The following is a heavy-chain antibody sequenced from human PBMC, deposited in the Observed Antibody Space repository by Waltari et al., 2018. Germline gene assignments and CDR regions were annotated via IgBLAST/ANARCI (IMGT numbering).Heavy chain of an antibody. CDR3: VGEPGLLGIGPADAFDF. CDR1: GFTFSNYW. CDR2: IDSTGSNT. V-gene: IGHV3-21*01. J-gene: IGHJ3*01. D-gene: IGHD1-20*01. Sequence: EVQLVESGGGLAKTGGSLRLSCAASGFTFSNYWMYWVRQAPGEGLEWVSAIDSTGSNTYYADSVKGRFTISRENARKTLYLQVDSLREEDTSVYYCVGEPGLLGIGPADAFDFWGQGLRVTVSS.